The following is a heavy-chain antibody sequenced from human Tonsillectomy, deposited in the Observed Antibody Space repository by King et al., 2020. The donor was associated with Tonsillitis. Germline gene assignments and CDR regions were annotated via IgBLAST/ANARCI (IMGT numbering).Heavy chain of an antibody. CDR1: GDTLSEVS. J-gene: IGHJ4*02. CDR2: VAPENGET. D-gene: IGHD4/OR15-4a*01. CDR3: ATGHDLGAHAH. Sequence: VQLVQSGAEVNKPGASVRVSCKVSGDTLSEVSVHWVRQAPGKGLEWMGGVAPENGETIYAQNFQEKVSMTEDTSTDTAYMDLSSLISEDTAVYYCATGHDLGAHAHWGQGTLVTVSS. V-gene: IGHV1-24*01.